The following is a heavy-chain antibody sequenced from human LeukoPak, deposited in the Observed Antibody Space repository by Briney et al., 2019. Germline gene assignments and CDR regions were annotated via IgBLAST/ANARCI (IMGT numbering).Heavy chain of an antibody. CDR3: ARDMLGAFDN. Sequence: GGSLRLSCAASGFTFSGYTLHWVRQAPGKGLEWVAIISFDGSNAYYADSVKGRFTISRDNSKNTLYLQMNSLRVDDTAVYYCARDMLGAFDNWGQGTTVTISS. CDR2: ISFDGSNA. CDR1: GFTFSGYT. D-gene: IGHD3-9*01. J-gene: IGHJ6*02. V-gene: IGHV3-30*04.